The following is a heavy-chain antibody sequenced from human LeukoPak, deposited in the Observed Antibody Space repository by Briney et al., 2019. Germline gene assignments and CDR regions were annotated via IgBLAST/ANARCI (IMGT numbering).Heavy chain of an antibody. CDR3: ARGFGPHSSGSYSDYFDY. V-gene: IGHV1-69*13. CDR1: GYTFTSYA. J-gene: IGHJ4*02. Sequence: SVKVSCKASGYTFTSYAMNWVRQAPGQGLEWMGGIIPIFGTANYAQKFQGRVTITADESTSTAYMELSSLRSEDTAVYYCARGFGPHSSGSYSDYFDYWGQGTLVTVSS. D-gene: IGHD3-10*01. CDR2: IIPIFGTA.